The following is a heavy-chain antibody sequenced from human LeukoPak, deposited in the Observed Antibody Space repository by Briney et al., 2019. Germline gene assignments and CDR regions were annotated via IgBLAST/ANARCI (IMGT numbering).Heavy chain of an antibody. J-gene: IGHJ6*03. CDR2: IYHSGST. CDR1: GGSISNSNW. CDR3: ARVPAALYYFYYMDV. D-gene: IGHD2-2*01. V-gene: IGHV4-4*02. Sequence: SGTLSLTCAVSGGSISNSNWWSWVRQPPGKGLEWIREIYHSGSTNYNPPLKSRVTMSVDTSKNQFSLKLSSVTAADTAVYYCARVPAALYYFYYMDVWGKGTTATVSS.